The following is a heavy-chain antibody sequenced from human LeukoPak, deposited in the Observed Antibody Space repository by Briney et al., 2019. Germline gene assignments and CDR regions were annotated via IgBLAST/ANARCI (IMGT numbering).Heavy chain of an antibody. CDR2: ISSSSSTI. CDR1: GFTFSSYS. V-gene: IGHV3-48*01. Sequence: PGGSLRLSCAASGFTFSSYSMNWVRQAPGKGLEWVSYISSSSSTIYYADSVKGRFTISRDNAKNSLYLQMNSLRAEDTAVYYCARDRWEYTAMVNYYFDYWGQGTLVTVSS. J-gene: IGHJ4*02. D-gene: IGHD5-18*01. CDR3: ARDRWEYTAMVNYYFDY.